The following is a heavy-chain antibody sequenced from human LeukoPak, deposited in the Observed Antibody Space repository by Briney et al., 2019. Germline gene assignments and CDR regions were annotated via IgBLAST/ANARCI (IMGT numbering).Heavy chain of an antibody. J-gene: IGHJ4*02. Sequence: PGGSLRLSCAASGFTFSSYSMNWVRQAPGKGLEWVANIKQDGSEKYYVDSVKGRFTISRDNAKNSLYLQMNSLRAEDTAVYFCAREQHYDFWSGPAWDYWGQGTLVTVSS. CDR2: IKQDGSEK. V-gene: IGHV3-7*01. CDR3: AREQHYDFWSGPAWDY. D-gene: IGHD3-3*01. CDR1: GFTFSSYS.